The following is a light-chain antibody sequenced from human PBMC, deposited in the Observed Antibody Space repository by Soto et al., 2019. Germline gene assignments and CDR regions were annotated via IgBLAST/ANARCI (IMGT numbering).Light chain of an antibody. CDR3: QQYYSTPPYT. J-gene: IGKJ2*01. CDR1: QSVLYSSNXKXY. CDR2: WAS. V-gene: IGKV4-1*01. Sequence: DIVMTQSPDSLAVSLGERATINCKSSQSVLYSSNXKXYLAWYRQKPGQPPKLLIYWASIRESGVPDRISGSGSGTDFTLTISSLQAEDVAVYYCQQYYSTPPYTFGQGTKLEIK.